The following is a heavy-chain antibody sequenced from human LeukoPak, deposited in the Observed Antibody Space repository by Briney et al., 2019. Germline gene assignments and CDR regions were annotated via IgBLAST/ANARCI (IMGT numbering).Heavy chain of an antibody. CDR3: ARWGDRRGGAFDI. Sequence: PGASLRLSCAVSGFTFSSYWMTWVRQAPGKGLEWVANIKQDGSEKYYVDSVKGRFTISRDNAKNSLYLQMNSLRAEDTALYYCARWGDRRGGAFDIWGQGTMVTVSS. V-gene: IGHV3-7*02. D-gene: IGHD3-16*01. CDR2: IKQDGSEK. CDR1: GFTFSSYW. J-gene: IGHJ3*02.